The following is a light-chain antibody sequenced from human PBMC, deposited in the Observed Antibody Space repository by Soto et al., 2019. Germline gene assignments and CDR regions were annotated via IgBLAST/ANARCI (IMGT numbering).Light chain of an antibody. CDR3: QQYKNWPPWT. CDR1: ENLNTN. Sequence: EIVMTQSPGTLSLSPGERATLSCRASENLNTNLAWYQQRPGQAPRLLIYGASTRATGVPARFTGSGSGTDFTLTISRLQFEDFAVYFCQQYKNWPPWTFGQGTKVDI. J-gene: IGKJ1*01. V-gene: IGKV3-15*01. CDR2: GAS.